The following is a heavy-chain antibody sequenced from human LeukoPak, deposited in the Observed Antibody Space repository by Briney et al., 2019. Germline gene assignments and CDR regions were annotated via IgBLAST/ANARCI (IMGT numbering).Heavy chain of an antibody. D-gene: IGHD3-9*01. CDR2: INHSGST. CDR3: ARLSDFDWFPSDQYYFDY. CDR1: GGSFSGYY. Sequence: SETLSLTCAVYGGSFSGYYWSWIRQPPGKGLDWIGEINHSGSTNYNPSLKSRVTISVDTSKNQFSLKLSSVTAADTAVYYCARLSDFDWFPSDQYYFDYWGQGTLVTVSS. V-gene: IGHV4-34*01. J-gene: IGHJ4*02.